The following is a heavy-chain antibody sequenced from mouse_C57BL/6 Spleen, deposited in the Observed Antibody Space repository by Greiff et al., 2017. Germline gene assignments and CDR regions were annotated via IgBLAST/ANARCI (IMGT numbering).Heavy chain of an antibody. Sequence: EVQVVESGGGLVQPGASLRLSCAASGFTFTDYYMSWVRQPPGKAPEWLADIRNKANGDTTEYTASVKGRFTISRDNSQNILYLQMNTLRAENSATYYCVKALYDYGENGYFDVWGTGTTVTVSS. CDR2: IRNKANGDTT. J-gene: IGHJ1*03. D-gene: IGHD2-4*01. CDR3: VKALYDYGENGYFDV. CDR1: GFTFTDYY. V-gene: IGHV7-4*01.